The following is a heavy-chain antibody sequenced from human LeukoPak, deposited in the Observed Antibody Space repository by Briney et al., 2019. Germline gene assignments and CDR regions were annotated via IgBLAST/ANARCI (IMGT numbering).Heavy chain of an antibody. D-gene: IGHD4-17*01. CDR3: ATRSLRIDY. Sequence: ASVKVSCKASGYTFTSNGTSWVRQVPGQGLEWMGWISTYNGNTNYAQKLQGRVTMTTDTSTDTAYMELSSLRSEDTAVHYCATRSLRIDYWGQGTLVTVSS. J-gene: IGHJ4*02. CDR2: ISTYNGNT. CDR1: GYTFTSNG. V-gene: IGHV1-18*01.